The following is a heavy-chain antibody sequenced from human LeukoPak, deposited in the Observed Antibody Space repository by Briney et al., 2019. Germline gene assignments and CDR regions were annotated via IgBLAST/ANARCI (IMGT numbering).Heavy chain of an antibody. D-gene: IGHD2/OR15-2a*01. Sequence: PSETLSLTCTVSGGSISSGGYYWSWIRQHPGKGLEWIGYIYYSGSTYYNPSLKSRVTISVDTSKNQFSLKLSSVTAADTAVYYCARVSFPADYFDYWGQGTLVTVSS. J-gene: IGHJ4*02. CDR1: GGSISSGGYY. V-gene: IGHV4-30-4*08. CDR2: IYYSGST. CDR3: ARVSFPADYFDY.